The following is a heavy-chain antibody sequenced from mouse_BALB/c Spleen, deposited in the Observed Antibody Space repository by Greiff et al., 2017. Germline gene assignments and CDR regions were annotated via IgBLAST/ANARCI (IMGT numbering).Heavy chain of an antibody. CDR1: GYSITSDYA. CDR2: ISYSGST. Sequence: EVKLVESGPGLVKPSQSLSLTCTASGYSITSDYAWNWIRQSPGNLLEWMGYISYSGSTSYNPSLKSRITITRDTSTNQFFLQLNSVTTEDTATYYCARARMCPFDSWGQGTTLTVSS. D-gene: IGHD2-10*02. V-gene: IGHV3-2*02. CDR3: ARARMCPFDS. J-gene: IGHJ2*01.